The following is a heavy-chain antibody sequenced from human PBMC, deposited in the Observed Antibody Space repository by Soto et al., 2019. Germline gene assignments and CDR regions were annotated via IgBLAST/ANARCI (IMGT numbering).Heavy chain of an antibody. CDR3: ARDNYEWFGALSDYGMDV. Sequence: SVKVSCKASGGTFSSYAISWVRQAPGQGLEWMGGIIPIFGTANYAQKFQGRVTITADESTSTAYMELSSLRSEDTAVYYCARDNYEWFGALSDYGMDVWGQGTTVTVSS. D-gene: IGHD3-10*01. J-gene: IGHJ6*02. CDR2: IIPIFGTA. V-gene: IGHV1-69*13. CDR1: GGTFSSYA.